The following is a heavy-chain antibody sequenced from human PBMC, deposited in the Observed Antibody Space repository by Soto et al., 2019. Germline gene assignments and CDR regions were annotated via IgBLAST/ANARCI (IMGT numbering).Heavy chain of an antibody. CDR1: VGSFGSRAYY. Sequence: SEALSLTGTVSVGSFGSRAYYWGWVRRAPGKGLEWIGSINSSGSTFSNPSLKSRVTLSVDTSKNQFSLKLTSVTAADTALYYCSRRAPEGFDPWGQGTLVTVSS. J-gene: IGHJ5*02. CDR3: SRRAPEGFDP. V-gene: IGHV4-39*01. CDR2: INSSGST.